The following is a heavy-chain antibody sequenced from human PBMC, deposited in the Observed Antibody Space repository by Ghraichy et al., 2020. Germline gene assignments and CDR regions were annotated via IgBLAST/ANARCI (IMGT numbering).Heavy chain of an antibody. CDR3: ARDRGYDFWSGWRAFDI. V-gene: IGHV4-61*01. J-gene: IGHJ3*02. Sequence: SQTLSLTCTVSGGSVSSGSYYWSWIRQPPGKGLEWIGYIYYSGSTNYNPSLKSRVTISVDTSKNQFSLKLSSVTAADTAVYYCARDRGYDFWSGWRAFDIWGQGTMVTVSS. D-gene: IGHD3-3*01. CDR2: IYYSGST. CDR1: GGSVSSGSYY.